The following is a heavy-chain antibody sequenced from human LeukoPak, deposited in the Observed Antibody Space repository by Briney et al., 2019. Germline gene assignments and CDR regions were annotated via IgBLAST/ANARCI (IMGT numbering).Heavy chain of an antibody. V-gene: IGHV4-30-2*01. D-gene: IGHD2-2*01. CDR3: ARDLLYCSSTSCAGWFDP. Sequence: SQTLSLTCTVSGGSISNGGYYWSWIRQPPGKGLEWIGYIYHSGSTYYNPSLKSRVTISVDRSKNQFSLKLSSVTAADTAVYYCARDLLYCSSTSCAGWFDPWGQGTLVTVSS. CDR2: IYHSGST. J-gene: IGHJ5*02. CDR1: GGSISNGGYY.